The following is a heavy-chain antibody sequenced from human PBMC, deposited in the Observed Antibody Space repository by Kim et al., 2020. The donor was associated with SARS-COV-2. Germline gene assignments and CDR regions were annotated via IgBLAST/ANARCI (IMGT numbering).Heavy chain of an antibody. D-gene: IGHD1-26*01. CDR3: ARDSRKVGLLGYYYGMDV. Sequence: SETLSLTCTVSGGSISSYYWSWIRQPAGKGLEWIGRIYTSGSTNYNPSLKSRVTMSVDTSKNQFSLKLSSVTAADTAVYYCARDSRKVGLLGYYYGMDVWGQGTTVTVSS. V-gene: IGHV4-4*07. J-gene: IGHJ6*02. CDR2: IYTSGST. CDR1: GGSISSYY.